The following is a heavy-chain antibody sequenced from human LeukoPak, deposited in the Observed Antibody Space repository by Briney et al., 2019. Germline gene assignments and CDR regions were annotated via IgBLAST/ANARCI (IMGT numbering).Heavy chain of an antibody. V-gene: IGHV3-9*01. CDR3: AKEGAYGDYEYFQH. Sequence: PGRSLRLSCAASGFTFDDYAMHWVRQAPGKGLEWVSGISWNSGSIGYADSVKGRFTISRDNSKNTLYLQMNSLRAEDTAVYYCAKEGAYGDYEYFQHWGQGTLVTVSS. CDR1: GFTFDDYA. CDR2: ISWNSGSI. D-gene: IGHD4-17*01. J-gene: IGHJ1*01.